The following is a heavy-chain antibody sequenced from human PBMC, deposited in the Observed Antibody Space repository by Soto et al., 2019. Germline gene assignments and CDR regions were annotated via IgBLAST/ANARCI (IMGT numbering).Heavy chain of an antibody. CDR1: GFSISSGHY. Sequence: SETLSLPCPVSGFSISSGHYWGWMLQTPGKGLEWIGSSHHSGRTYYGTSLKSRVTISVDTSKNQVSQRLRFVTAADAALYCRAAHFYGAYVVDSWGQGTLVTVSS. D-gene: IGHD4-17*01. J-gene: IGHJ4*02. V-gene: IGHV4-38-2*01. CDR3: AAHFYGAYVVDS. CDR2: SHHSGRT.